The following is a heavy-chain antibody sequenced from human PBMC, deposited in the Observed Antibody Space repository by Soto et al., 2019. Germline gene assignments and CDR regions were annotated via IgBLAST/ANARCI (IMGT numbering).Heavy chain of an antibody. Sequence: QITLKESGPPLVNPTQTLTLTCTFSGFSLSTSGVGVGWIRQPPGKALEWLALIYWDDDAWYSPSLRSKLTITKDTSRNQVVLTMTNMDPVDTATYYCAHRFIATGLFDSWGQGTLVTVSS. CDR1: GFSLSTSGVG. V-gene: IGHV2-5*02. CDR3: AHRFIATGLFDS. CDR2: IYWDDDA. J-gene: IGHJ4*02. D-gene: IGHD6-13*01.